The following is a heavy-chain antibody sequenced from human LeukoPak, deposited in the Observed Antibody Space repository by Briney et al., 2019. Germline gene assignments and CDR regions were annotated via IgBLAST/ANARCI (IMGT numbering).Heavy chain of an antibody. D-gene: IGHD6-19*01. J-gene: IGHJ4*02. CDR1: GGSINTPNYY. CDR3: ARAETYSSDWYDPFFDY. V-gene: IGHV4-39*07. CDR2: IFYSGGT. Sequence: PSETLSLTCTVSGGSINTPNYYWGWIRQTPGKGLEWIGNIFYSGGTYYSPSLKSRATISVDTSKNHFSLKLRSVTAADTAVYYCARAETYSSDWYDPFFDYWGQGTLVTVSS.